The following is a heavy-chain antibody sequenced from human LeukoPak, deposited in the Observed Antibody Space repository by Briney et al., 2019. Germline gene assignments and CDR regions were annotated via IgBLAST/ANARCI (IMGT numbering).Heavy chain of an antibody. CDR1: GFTFSSYS. CDR2: ISYDGSNK. Sequence: GGSLRLSCAASGFTFSSYSMNWARQAPGKGLEWVAVISYDGSNKYYADSVKGRFTISRDNSKNTLYLQMNSLRAEDTAVYYCARGSFEYSSSSVDYWGQGTLVTVSS. D-gene: IGHD6-6*01. J-gene: IGHJ4*02. CDR3: ARGSFEYSSSSVDY. V-gene: IGHV3-30*03.